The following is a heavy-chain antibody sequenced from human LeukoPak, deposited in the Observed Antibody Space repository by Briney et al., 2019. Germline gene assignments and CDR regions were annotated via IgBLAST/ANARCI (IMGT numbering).Heavy chain of an antibody. CDR1: GFIFNNYW. CDR2: INGDGSST. J-gene: IGHJ4*02. Sequence: PPGGSLRLSCAASGFIFNNYWMHWVRQTPGEGPLWLSRINGDGSSTSYVHSVQGRFIISRDNAKNTLYLQMNSLRAEDTAVYYCTRQWHTPSDYWGQGTLVTVSS. CDR3: TRQWHTPSDY. V-gene: IGHV3-74*01. D-gene: IGHD6-19*01.